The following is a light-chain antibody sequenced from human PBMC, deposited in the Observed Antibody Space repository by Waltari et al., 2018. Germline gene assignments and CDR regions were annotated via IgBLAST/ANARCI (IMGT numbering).Light chain of an antibody. CDR2: EDN. CDR1: SGSIASNY. J-gene: IGLJ2*01. CDR3: QSDDSSNPGV. Sequence: NFMLTQPHSVSESPGKTVTISCTRSSGSIASNYVQWSQQRPGSSPATVIYEDNQRPAGAPERLAGASDSSSKAGSLTIDGMKTEDEAADYRQSDDSSNPGVCGGGTKLTVL. V-gene: IGLV6-57*01.